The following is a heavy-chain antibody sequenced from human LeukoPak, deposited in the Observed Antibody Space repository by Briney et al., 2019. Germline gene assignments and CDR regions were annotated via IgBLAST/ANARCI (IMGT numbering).Heavy chain of an antibody. CDR2: IWHDGSNK. CDR3: ARIIINSGYSYGIDF. CDR1: GFVLSSYG. V-gene: IGHV3-33*01. D-gene: IGHD5-18*01. J-gene: IGHJ4*02. Sequence: GGSLRLSCEASGFVLSSYGMHWVRQTPGKGLEWEAVIWHDGSNKHYRDSVKGRFTITRDNSLNILFLQMDSLRADDTAVYYCARIIINSGYSYGIDFWGQGTLVTVSS.